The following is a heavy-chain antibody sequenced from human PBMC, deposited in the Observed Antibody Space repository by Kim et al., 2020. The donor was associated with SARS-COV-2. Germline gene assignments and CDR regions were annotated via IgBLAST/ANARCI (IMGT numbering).Heavy chain of an antibody. CDR1: GLNFSDHY. V-gene: IGHV3-72*01. CDR3: TRRIFDAFDI. J-gene: IGHJ3*02. CDR2: SRDRANSYST. Sequence: GGSLRLSCGASGLNFSDHYMDWVRQAPGKGLEWVGRSRDRANSYSTDYAASVRGRFAISRDHSQNSVHLQMQYLKVEDTAIYYCTRRIFDAFDIWGQGAMVTVSS. D-gene: IGHD1-20*01.